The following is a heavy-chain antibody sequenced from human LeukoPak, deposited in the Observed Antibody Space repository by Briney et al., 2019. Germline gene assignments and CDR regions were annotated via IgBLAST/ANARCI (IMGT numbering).Heavy chain of an antibody. J-gene: IGHJ4*02. CDR2: MYYRGST. CDR3: ARQGVDIVVVEY. CDR1: GASISSTDYY. Sequence: SETLSLTCTVSGASISSTDYYWGWSRQPPGKGLEWIGSMYYRGSTYYNPSLKSRVTISVDTYENQLSLKLSSVTAADTAVYYCARQGVDIVVVEYWGQGTLLTVSS. D-gene: IGHD2-21*01. V-gene: IGHV4-39*01.